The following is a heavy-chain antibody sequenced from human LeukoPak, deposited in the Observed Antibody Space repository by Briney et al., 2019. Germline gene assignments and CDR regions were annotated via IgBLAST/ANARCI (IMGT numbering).Heavy chain of an antibody. CDR2: ITSKTDGGTT. J-gene: IGHJ4*02. Sequence: GGSLRLSCAASGFTFSNVWMSWVRQAPGKGLEWVGRITSKTDGGTTDYAAPVKGRFTISRDDSKNTLYLQMNSLKTEDTAVYYCTRQSDYWGQGTLVAVSS. CDR3: TRQSDY. V-gene: IGHV3-15*01. CDR1: GFTFSNVW.